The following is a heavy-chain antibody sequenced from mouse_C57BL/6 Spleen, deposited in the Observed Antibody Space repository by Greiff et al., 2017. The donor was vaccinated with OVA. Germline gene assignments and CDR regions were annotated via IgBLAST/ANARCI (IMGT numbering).Heavy chain of an antibody. CDR1: GYAFTNYL. Sequence: VQLQQSGAELVRPGTSVKVSCKASGYAFTNYLIEWVKQRPGQGLEWIGVINPGSGGTNYNEKFKGKATLTADKSSSTAYMQLSSLTSEDSAVYFCARYDGYYVYFDVWGTGTTVTVSS. CDR2: INPGSGGT. J-gene: IGHJ1*03. V-gene: IGHV1-54*01. D-gene: IGHD2-3*01. CDR3: ARYDGYYVYFDV.